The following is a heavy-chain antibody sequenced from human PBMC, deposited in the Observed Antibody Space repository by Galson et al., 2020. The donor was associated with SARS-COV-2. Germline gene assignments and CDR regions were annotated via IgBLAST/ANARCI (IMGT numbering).Heavy chain of an antibody. CDR3: AKGLSAMAMITFGGVIAPFDY. J-gene: IGHJ4*02. CDR1: GFTFDDYA. D-gene: IGHD3-16*02. CDR2: IRWDGGST. Sequence: GGSLRLSSAASGFTFDDYAMHWVRQAPGKGLEWVSLIRWDGGSTYYADSVKGRFTISRDNSKNSLYLQMNSLRAEDTALYYCAKGLSAMAMITFGGVIAPFDYWGQGTLVTVSS. V-gene: IGHV3-43D*03.